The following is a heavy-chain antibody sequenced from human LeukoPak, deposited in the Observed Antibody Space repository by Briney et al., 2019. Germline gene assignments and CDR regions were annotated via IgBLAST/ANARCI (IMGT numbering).Heavy chain of an antibody. J-gene: IGHJ5*02. CDR2: IYTSGST. Sequence: PSETLSLTCTVSGGSISSYYWSWIRQPAGKGLEWIGHIYTSGSTNYNPSLKSRVTMSVDTSKNQFSLKLSSVTAADTAVYYCARVTAYTRITMVRGVIPINWFDPWGQGTLVTVSS. CDR3: ARVTAYTRITMVRGVIPINWFDP. V-gene: IGHV4-4*07. D-gene: IGHD3-10*01. CDR1: GGSISSYY.